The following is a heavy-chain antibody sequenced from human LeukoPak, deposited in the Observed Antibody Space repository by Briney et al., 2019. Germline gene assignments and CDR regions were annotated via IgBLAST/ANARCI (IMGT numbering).Heavy chain of an antibody. J-gene: IGHJ4*02. CDR2: ISSSGSTI. Sequence: PGGSLRLSCAASGFTFSSYEMNWVRQAPGKGLEWVSYISSSGSTIYYADSVKGRFTISRDNAKDSLYLQMNSLRAEDTAVYYCARWAIVATGGFDYWGQGTLVTVSS. CDR1: GFTFSSYE. D-gene: IGHD5-12*01. V-gene: IGHV3-48*03. CDR3: ARWAIVATGGFDY.